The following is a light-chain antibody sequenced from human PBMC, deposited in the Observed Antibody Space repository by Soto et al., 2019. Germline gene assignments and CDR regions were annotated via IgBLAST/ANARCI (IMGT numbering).Light chain of an antibody. Sequence: EIVLTQSPGTLSLSPGERATLSCRASQSVSSSYLAWYQQKPGQAPRLLIYGASSRATGIPDRFSGSGSGTELTLTISRLELEDFGVYYCQQYGSSPPWTFGQGTKVEIK. J-gene: IGKJ1*01. CDR2: GAS. V-gene: IGKV3-20*01. CDR3: QQYGSSPPWT. CDR1: QSVSSSY.